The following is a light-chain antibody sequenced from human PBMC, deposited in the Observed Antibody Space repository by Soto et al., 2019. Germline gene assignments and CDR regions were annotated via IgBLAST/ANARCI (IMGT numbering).Light chain of an antibody. CDR1: NIGSKS. V-gene: IGLV3-21*04. Sequence: SYVLTQPPSVSVARGNTARITCGGNNIGSKSVHWYQQKPGQAPVLVIYYDSDRPSGIPERFSGSNSGNTATLTISRVEAGDEADYYCQVWDSSSDHRVFGGGTKLTVL. CDR2: YDS. J-gene: IGLJ3*02. CDR3: QVWDSSSDHRV.